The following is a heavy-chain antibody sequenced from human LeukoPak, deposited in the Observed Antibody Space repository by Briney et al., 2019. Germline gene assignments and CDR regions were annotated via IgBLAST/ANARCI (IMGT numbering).Heavy chain of an antibody. J-gene: IGHJ4*02. CDR3: GREITMIVVVINRLFDY. CDR2: ITGSGGST. D-gene: IGHD3-22*01. Sequence: PGGSLRLSCAASGLCFSTYAMSWVRQGPGQGLEWVSGITGSGGSTYYADSVKGRFTMSRDNSKNTLYLQMNSLRAEDAAVYYCGREITMIVVVINRLFDYWGQGTLVTVSS. CDR1: GLCFSTYA. V-gene: IGHV3-23*01.